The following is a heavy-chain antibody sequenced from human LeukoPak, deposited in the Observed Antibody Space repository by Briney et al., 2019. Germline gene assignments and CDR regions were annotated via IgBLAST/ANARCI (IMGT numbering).Heavy chain of an antibody. D-gene: IGHD6-13*01. V-gene: IGHV3-74*03. J-gene: IGHJ4*03. Sequence: PGGPQRLSCAASGFTFSRYWMHWGRQAPGKGLMWVSRISPDGSTTLYADSVKGRFTISRDNAKNTLYLQMSSLGAEDTAVYYCTTVLSSIRYILCDNWGQGTLVTVSS. CDR1: GFTFSRYW. CDR2: ISPDGSTT. CDR3: TTVLSSIRYILCDN.